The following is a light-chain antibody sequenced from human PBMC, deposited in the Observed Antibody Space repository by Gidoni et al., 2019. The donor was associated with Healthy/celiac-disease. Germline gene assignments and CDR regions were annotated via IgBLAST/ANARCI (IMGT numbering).Light chain of an antibody. CDR3: QQYNNWPLT. V-gene: IGKV3-15*01. Sequence: ELLMTQSPATLSVSPGERATLSCRASQSVSSNLAWYQQKPGQAPRLLIYGASTRATGIPARFSGSGSGTEFTLTISSLQSEDFAVYYCQQYNNWPLTFXGXAKVEIK. CDR2: GAS. J-gene: IGKJ4*01. CDR1: QSVSSN.